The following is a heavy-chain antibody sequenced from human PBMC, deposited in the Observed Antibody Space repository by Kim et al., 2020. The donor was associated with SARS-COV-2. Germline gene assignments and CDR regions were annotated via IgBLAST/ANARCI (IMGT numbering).Heavy chain of an antibody. J-gene: IGHJ4*02. D-gene: IGHD1-26*01. CDR2: ST. CDR3: ASGSGGSYNY. Sequence: STNYNPSLKSRVTISVDTSKNQFSLKLSSVTAADTAVYYCASGSGGSYNYWGQGTLVTVSS. V-gene: IGHV4-34*01.